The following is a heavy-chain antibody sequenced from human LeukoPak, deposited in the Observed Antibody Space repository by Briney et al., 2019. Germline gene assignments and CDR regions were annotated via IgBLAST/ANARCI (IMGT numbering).Heavy chain of an antibody. D-gene: IGHD6-13*01. V-gene: IGHV4-30-2*01. CDR1: GGSISSGGYS. J-gene: IGHJ3*02. CDR2: IYHSGST. Sequence: SETLSLTCAVSGGSISSGGYSWSCIRQPPGKGLECIGYIYHSGSTYYNPSLKSRVTISVDTSKNQFSLKLSSVTAADTAVYYCARGRFGIAAAGTGLGIWGQGTMVTVSS. CDR3: ARGRFGIAAAGTGLGI.